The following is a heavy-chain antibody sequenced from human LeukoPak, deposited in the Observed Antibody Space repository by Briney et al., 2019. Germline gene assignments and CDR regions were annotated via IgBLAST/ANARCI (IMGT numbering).Heavy chain of an antibody. CDR3: AKVPGIVGATGYFDY. D-gene: IGHD1-26*01. J-gene: IGHJ4*02. Sequence: GGSLRLSCAASGFTFSSYGMHWVRQAPGKGLEWVAVISYDGSNKYYADSVKGRLTISRDNSKNTLYLQMNSLRAEDTAVYYCAKVPGIVGATGYFDYWGQGTLVTVSS. CDR1: GFTFSSYG. V-gene: IGHV3-30*18. CDR2: ISYDGSNK.